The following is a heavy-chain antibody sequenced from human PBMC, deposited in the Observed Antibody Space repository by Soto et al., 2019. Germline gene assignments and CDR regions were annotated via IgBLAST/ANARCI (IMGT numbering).Heavy chain of an antibody. CDR3: ARDQRFGESHDDQ. D-gene: IGHD3-10*01. Sequence: DVQLLESGGDLVQPGGSLRLSCAASGFTFSTYAMSWVRQAPGRGLEWVSSMSGSGDRTYYADSVKGRFTISRDNSKNTLYLQMNNLRAEDTAKYYCARDQRFGESHDDQWGQGTLVTVSS. J-gene: IGHJ4*02. V-gene: IGHV3-23*01. CDR2: MSGSGDRT. CDR1: GFTFSTYA.